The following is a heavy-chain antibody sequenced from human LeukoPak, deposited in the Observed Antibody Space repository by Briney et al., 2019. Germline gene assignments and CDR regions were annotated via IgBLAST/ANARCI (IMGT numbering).Heavy chain of an antibody. J-gene: IGHJ4*02. Sequence: GGSLRLSCAASGFTFDDYAMHWVCQVPGKGLEWVSLISGDADSTNYADSVKGRFTISRDNSKNTLYLQMYSLRTEDTALYYCAKDTPPGVWGQGTLVTVSS. D-gene: IGHD3-10*01. CDR2: ISGDADST. CDR3: AKDTPPGV. CDR1: GFTFDDYA. V-gene: IGHV3-43*02.